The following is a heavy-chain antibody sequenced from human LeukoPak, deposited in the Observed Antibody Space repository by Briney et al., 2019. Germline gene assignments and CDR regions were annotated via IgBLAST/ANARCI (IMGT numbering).Heavy chain of an antibody. J-gene: IGHJ5*02. Sequence: PSETLSLTCAVYGGSFSGYYWSWIRQPPGKGLEWIGEINHSGSTNYNPSLKSRVTISVDTSKNQFSLKLSSVTAADTAVYYCARGRRRKDPFYGSGSPISGWFDPWGQGTLVTVSS. CDR3: ARGRRRKDPFYGSGSPISGWFDP. V-gene: IGHV4-34*01. CDR2: INHSGST. CDR1: GGSFSGYY. D-gene: IGHD3-10*01.